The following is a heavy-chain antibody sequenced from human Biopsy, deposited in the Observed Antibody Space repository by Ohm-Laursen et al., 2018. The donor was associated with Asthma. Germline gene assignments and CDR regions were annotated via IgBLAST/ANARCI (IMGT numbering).Heavy chain of an antibody. Sequence: GALVKVSCKISGYSLTDLSMHWVRQAPGQGLEWMGGHDHEEGGTVNAWRFQGRVTMTEDTSTDTAHMELSSLSSDDTAVYYCASDFPKDYVRYNFQFWGQGTLVTVSS. V-gene: IGHV1-24*01. D-gene: IGHD4-17*01. J-gene: IGHJ4*02. CDR3: ASDFPKDYVRYNFQF. CDR2: HDHEEGGT. CDR1: GYSLTDLS.